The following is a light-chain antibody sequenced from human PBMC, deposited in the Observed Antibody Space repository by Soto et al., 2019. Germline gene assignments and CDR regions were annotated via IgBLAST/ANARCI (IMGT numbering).Light chain of an antibody. CDR2: GAS. CDR1: QSVRSNT. V-gene: IGKV3-20*01. J-gene: IGKJ3*01. Sequence: EIVLTQSPGTLSLSPGERVTLSCRASQSVRSNTLAWYQQKPGQAPRLLIYGASIRATDIPDRFSGSGSGTDFTLTISRLEPEDFAVYYCQQYDPAPLYTFGPGTKVDIK. CDR3: QQYDPAPLYT.